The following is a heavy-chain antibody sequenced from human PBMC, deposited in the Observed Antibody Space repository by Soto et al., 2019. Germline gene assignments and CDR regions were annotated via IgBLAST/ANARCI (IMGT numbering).Heavy chain of an antibody. CDR2: ISATGGST. Sequence: PGGSLRLSCAASGFTFNNYAMNWVRQAPGKGLEWVATISATGGSTYYADSVKGRFTISRDNSKNTLYLQMNGLRVEDTAVYYCAKDYIKWNFDHWGRGTQVTVSS. CDR1: GFTFNNYA. CDR3: AKDYIKWNFDH. J-gene: IGHJ4*02. D-gene: IGHD2-8*01. V-gene: IGHV3-23*01.